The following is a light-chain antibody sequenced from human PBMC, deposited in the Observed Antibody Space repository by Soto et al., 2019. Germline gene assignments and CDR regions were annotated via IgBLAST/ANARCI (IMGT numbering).Light chain of an antibody. Sequence: QSVLTQPASVSGSPGQSITISCTGTSSDVGAYNYVSWYQQHPGKAPTLMIYEVTYRPSGVSNRFSGSKSGNMASLTISGLQAEDEADYYCSSYTVSSTVVFGGGTKVTVL. J-gene: IGLJ2*01. V-gene: IGLV2-14*01. CDR2: EVT. CDR3: SSYTVSSTVV. CDR1: SSDVGAYNY.